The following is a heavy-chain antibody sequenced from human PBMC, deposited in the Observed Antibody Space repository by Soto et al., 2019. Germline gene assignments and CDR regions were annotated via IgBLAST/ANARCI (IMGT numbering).Heavy chain of an antibody. CDR2: ISSTTNYI. Sequence: GGSLRLSCAASGFTFTRYSMNWVRQAPGKGLEWVSSISSTTNYICYGDSMKGRFTISRDNAKNSLYLEMNSLRAEDTAVYYCARESEDLTSNFDYWGQGTLVTVSS. J-gene: IGHJ4*02. CDR1: GFTFTRYS. CDR3: ARESEDLTSNFDY. V-gene: IGHV3-21*06.